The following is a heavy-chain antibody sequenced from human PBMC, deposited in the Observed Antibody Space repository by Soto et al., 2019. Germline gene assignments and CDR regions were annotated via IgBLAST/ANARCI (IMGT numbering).Heavy chain of an antibody. J-gene: IGHJ3*02. CDR3: AGPERKVYAMSVSVFFAFDI. CDR2: ISGSGGST. V-gene: IGHV3-23*01. D-gene: IGHD2-8*01. CDR1: GFTFSSYA. Sequence: GGSLRLSCAASGFTFSSYAMSWVRQAPGKGLEWVSAISGSGGSTYYADSVKGRFTISRDNSKNTLYLQMNSLRAEDTAVYYCAGPERKVYAMSVSVFFAFDIWGQGTMVTVSS.